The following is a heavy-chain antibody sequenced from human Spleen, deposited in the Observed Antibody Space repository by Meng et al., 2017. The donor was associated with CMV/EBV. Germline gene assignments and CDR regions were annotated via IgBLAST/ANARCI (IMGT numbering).Heavy chain of an antibody. J-gene: IGHJ5*02. CDR2: IIPIFGTA. Sequence: ISWVRQAPGQGLEWMGGIIPIFGTANYAQKFQGRVTVTTDESTSTAYMELSSLRSEDTAVYYCARDPRGYCSSTSCYKRGISDNWFDPWGQGTLVTVSS. V-gene: IGHV1-69*05. CDR3: ARDPRGYCSSTSCYKRGISDNWFDP. D-gene: IGHD2-2*02.